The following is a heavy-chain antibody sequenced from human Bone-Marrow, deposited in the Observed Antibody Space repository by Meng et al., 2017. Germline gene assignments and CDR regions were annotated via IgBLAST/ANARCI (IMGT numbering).Heavy chain of an antibody. D-gene: IGHD3-16*01. J-gene: IGHJ4*02. CDR2: IKRETDGGTA. CDR3: VGDFLGN. V-gene: IGHV3-15*01. Sequence: VRVVGSGGGLVKPGGSLRVSCAVSGLTFSNAWMSWFRQAPGKGLEWVGHIKRETDGGTAEYAAPVKGRFSISRDDSKNTLYLQMNSLKTEDTAVYYCVGDFLGNWGQGTLVTVSS. CDR1: GLTFSNAW.